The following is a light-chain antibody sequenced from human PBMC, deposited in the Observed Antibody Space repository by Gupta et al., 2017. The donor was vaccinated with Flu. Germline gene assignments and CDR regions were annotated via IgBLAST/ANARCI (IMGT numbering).Light chain of an antibody. CDR3: QSYDSSNDWV. CDR1: ISTVARNY. J-gene: IGLJ3*02. CDR2: RDD. V-gene: IGLV6-57*01. Sequence: CCLSISTVARNYREWSDRRPGSSTTTVIYRDDKRLLGVPGLCSGSIDSSSNSASLTISGLQAEDEADYYGQSYDSSNDWVFGGGTKLTVL.